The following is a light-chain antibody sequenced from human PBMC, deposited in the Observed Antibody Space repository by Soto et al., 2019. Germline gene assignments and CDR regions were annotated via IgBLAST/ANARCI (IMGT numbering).Light chain of an antibody. CDR1: QSVSNY. V-gene: IGKV3-11*01. J-gene: IGKJ4*01. CDR2: DAS. Sequence: EIVLTQSPATLSLSPGERATLSCRASQSVSNYLAWYQQKPGQAPRLLIYDASNRATGIPARFSGSGSGTDFTLTITSLEPEDFTVYYCQQRSNWPRLTFGGGTKVDIK. CDR3: QQRSNWPRLT.